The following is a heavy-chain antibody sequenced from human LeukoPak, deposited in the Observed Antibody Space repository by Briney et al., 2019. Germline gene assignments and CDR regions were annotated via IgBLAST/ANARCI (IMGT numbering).Heavy chain of an antibody. CDR3: AKGQELDDGVFDS. Sequence: GGSLTLSCAASGFTVSSIAMTWVRQAPGHGLEWVSTIRSNGDAAYNADSVKGRFTISRDNSKKTLFLQMNIRRVEDTAIYYCAKGQELDDGVFDSWGQGTLVTVSS. J-gene: IGHJ4*02. CDR2: IRSNGDAA. CDR1: GFTVSSIA. D-gene: IGHD1-1*01. V-gene: IGHV3-23*01.